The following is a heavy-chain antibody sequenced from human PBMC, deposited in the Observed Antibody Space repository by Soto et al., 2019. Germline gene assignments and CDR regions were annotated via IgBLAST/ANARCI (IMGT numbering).Heavy chain of an antibody. D-gene: IGHD2-21*02. CDR1: GFTFSSYA. J-gene: IGHJ6*02. V-gene: IGHV3-23*01. Sequence: TGGSLRLSCAASGFTFSSYAMSWVRQAPGKGLEWVSAISGSGGSTYYADSVKGRFTISRDNSKNTLYLQMNSLRAEDTAVYYCARGPTYCGGDCYLAYYYYGMDVWGQGTTVTVSS. CDR2: ISGSGGST. CDR3: ARGPTYCGGDCYLAYYYYGMDV.